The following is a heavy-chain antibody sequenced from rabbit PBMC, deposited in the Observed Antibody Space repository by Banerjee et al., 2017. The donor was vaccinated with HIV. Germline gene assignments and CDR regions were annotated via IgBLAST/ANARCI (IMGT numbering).Heavy chain of an antibody. CDR1: GFSFSSGYD. CDR2: VNAGSSGDT. J-gene: IGHJ4*01. V-gene: IGHV1S45*01. Sequence: QEQLEESGGGLVKPGASLTLTCTASGFSFSSGYDMCWVHQAPGKGLEWIACVNAGSSGDTWYASWAKGRFTISKTSSTTVTLQMTSLTAADTATHFCARMVPRYVGYVGYGYADLRGPGTLVTVS. CDR3: ARMVPRYVGYVGYGYADL. D-gene: IGHD6-1*01.